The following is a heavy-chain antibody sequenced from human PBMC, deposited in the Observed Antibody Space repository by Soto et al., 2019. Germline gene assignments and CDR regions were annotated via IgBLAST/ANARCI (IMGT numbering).Heavy chain of an antibody. V-gene: IGHV1-69*01. CDR3: ARVKGHCSSTSCYANYYYYYGMDV. Sequence: QVQLVQSGAEVKKPGSSVKVSCKASGGTFSSYAISWVRQAPGHGLEWMGGIIPIFGTANYAQKFQGRVTITADESTSTAYMELSSLRSEDTAVYYCARVKGHCSSTSCYANYYYYYGMDVWGQGTTVTVSS. CDR2: IIPIFGTA. J-gene: IGHJ6*02. CDR1: GGTFSSYA. D-gene: IGHD2-2*01.